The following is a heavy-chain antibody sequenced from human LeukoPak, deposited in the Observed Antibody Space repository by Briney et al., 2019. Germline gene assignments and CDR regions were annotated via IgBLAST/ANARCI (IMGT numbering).Heavy chain of an antibody. Sequence: GGSLRLSCAASGFTLSSYEMNWVRQAPGKGLERVSAISGSGGSTYYADSVKGRFTISRDNSKNTLYLQMNSPSAEDTAVYYCARDLMFRGETGAFDIWGQGTMVTVSS. CDR1: GFTLSSYE. D-gene: IGHD3-10*01. CDR2: ISGSGGST. V-gene: IGHV3-23*01. J-gene: IGHJ3*02. CDR3: ARDLMFRGETGAFDI.